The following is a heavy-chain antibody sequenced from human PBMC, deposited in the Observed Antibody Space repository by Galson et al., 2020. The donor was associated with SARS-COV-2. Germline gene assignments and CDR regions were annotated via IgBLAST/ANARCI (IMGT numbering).Heavy chain of an antibody. V-gene: IGHV5-51*01. J-gene: IGHJ4*02. CDR2: IYPGDSDT. D-gene: IGHD2-21*02. Sequence: GESLKISCKGSGFSFTNYWIGWVRQMPGKGLECMGIIYPGDSDTRYSPSFQGQVTISADKSISTAYLQWSSLKASDTAMYYCARLVTARTQGFEYWGQGTLLTVSS. CDR1: GFSFTNYW. CDR3: ARLVTARTQGFEY.